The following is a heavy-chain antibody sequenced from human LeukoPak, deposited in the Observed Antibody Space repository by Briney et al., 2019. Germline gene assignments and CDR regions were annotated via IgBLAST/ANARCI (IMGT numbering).Heavy chain of an antibody. Sequence: PRGSLRLSCAASGFTFSSYGMHWVRQAPGKGLEWVAVIWYDGSNKYYADSVKGRFTISRDNSKNTLYLQMNSLRAEDTAVYSCARDYYDSSGYYYFPGYWGQGTLVTVSS. D-gene: IGHD3-22*01. CDR3: ARDYYDSSGYYYFPGY. J-gene: IGHJ4*02. CDR1: GFTFSSYG. V-gene: IGHV3-33*01. CDR2: IWYDGSNK.